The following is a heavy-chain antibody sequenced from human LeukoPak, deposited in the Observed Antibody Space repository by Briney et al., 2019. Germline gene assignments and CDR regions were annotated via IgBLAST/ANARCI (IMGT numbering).Heavy chain of an antibody. V-gene: IGHV3-7*01. CDR1: GFTFSRYW. D-gene: IGHD6-19*01. CDR3: ARLAEAGFDY. J-gene: IGHJ4*02. Sequence: PGGSLRLSCAASGFTFSRYWMSWVRQAPGKGLEWVSNIKYDGSDKYYVDSVKGRFTLSRDNARNSLYLQMNSLRADGTAVYYCARLAEAGFDYWGQGTLVTVSS. CDR2: IKYDGSDK.